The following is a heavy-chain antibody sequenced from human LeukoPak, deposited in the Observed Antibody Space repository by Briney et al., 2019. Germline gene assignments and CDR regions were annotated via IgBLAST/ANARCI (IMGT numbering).Heavy chain of an antibody. D-gene: IGHD3-10*01. J-gene: IGHJ5*02. CDR1: GGTFSSYA. Sequence: SVKVSCKASGGTFSSYAISWVRQAPGQGLEWMGGIIPIFGTANYAQKFQGRVTITADKSTSTAYMELSSLRSEDTAVYYCAREAITVVRGGDLWFDPWGQGTLVTVSS. CDR2: IIPIFGTA. CDR3: AREAITVVRGGDLWFDP. V-gene: IGHV1-69*06.